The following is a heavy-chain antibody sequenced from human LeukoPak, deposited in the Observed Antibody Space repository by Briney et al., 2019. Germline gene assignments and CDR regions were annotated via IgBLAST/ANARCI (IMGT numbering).Heavy chain of an antibody. CDR3: ARDGGGNWFDP. D-gene: IGHD3-16*01. V-gene: IGHV4-38-2*02. CDR1: GYSISSGYY. J-gene: IGHJ5*02. Sequence: PSETLSLTCTVSGYSISSGYYWGWIRQPPGKGLEWIGRIYHSGSTYYNPSLKSRVTISVDTSKNQFSLKLSSVTAADTAVYYCARDGGGNWFDPWGQGTLVTVSS. CDR2: IYHSGST.